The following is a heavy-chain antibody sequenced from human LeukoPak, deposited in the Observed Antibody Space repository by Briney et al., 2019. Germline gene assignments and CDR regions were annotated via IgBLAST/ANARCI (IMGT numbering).Heavy chain of an antibody. D-gene: IGHD3-22*01. CDR1: GFTFSSYG. CDR2: ISYEGSNK. CDR3: AKGKTYYYDSSGYRLFDY. V-gene: IGHV3-30*18. J-gene: IGHJ4*02. Sequence: GRSLRLSCAASGFTFSSYGMHWVRQAPGKGLEWVAFISYEGSNKYYADSVKGRFTISRDNSKNTLYLQMNSLRAEDTAVYYCAKGKTYYYDSSGYRLFDYWGQGTLVTVSS.